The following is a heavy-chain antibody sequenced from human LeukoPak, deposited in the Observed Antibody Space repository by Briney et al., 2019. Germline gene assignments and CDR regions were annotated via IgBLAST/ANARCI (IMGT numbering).Heavy chain of an antibody. CDR3: ARDGCSSTSCYIEGWFDP. D-gene: IGHD2-2*02. V-gene: IGHV1-69*04. J-gene: IGHJ5*02. CDR1: GGTFSSYA. Sequence: GASVKVSCKASGGTFSSYAISWVRQAPGQGLEWMGRIIPILGIANYAQKFQGRVTITADKSTSTAYMELRSLRSDDTAVYYCARDGCSSTSCYIEGWFDPWGQGTLVTVSS. CDR2: IIPILGIA.